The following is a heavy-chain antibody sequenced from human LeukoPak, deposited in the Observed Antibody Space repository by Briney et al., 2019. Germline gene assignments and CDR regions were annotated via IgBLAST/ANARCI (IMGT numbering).Heavy chain of an antibody. Sequence: GGSLRLSCAASGFTFSNYWMSWVRQAPGNGLEWVANINQDGSVKYYVDSVKGRFTISRDNAKNSVYLQMDSPRAEDTAVYCCARIGYSSSSFDYWGKGSLVTVSS. CDR3: ARIGYSSSSFDY. D-gene: IGHD6-6*01. J-gene: IGHJ4*02. CDR2: INQDGSVK. CDR1: GFTFSNYW. V-gene: IGHV3-7*01.